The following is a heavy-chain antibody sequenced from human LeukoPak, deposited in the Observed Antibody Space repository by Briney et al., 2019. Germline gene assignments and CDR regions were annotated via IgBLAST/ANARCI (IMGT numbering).Heavy chain of an antibody. J-gene: IGHJ4*02. CDR2: ISYDGSNK. CDR1: GFTFSSYG. D-gene: IGHD3-3*01. Sequence: GGSLRLSCAASGFTFSSYGMHWVRQAPGKGLEWVAVISYDGSNKYYADSVKGRFTISRDNSKNTLYLQMNSLRAEDTAVYYCAKDLGSGRSLEWLLYPDYWGQGTLVTVSS. V-gene: IGHV3-30*18. CDR3: AKDLGSGRSLEWLLYPDY.